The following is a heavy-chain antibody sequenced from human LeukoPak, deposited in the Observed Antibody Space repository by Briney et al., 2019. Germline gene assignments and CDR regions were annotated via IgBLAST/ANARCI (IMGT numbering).Heavy chain of an antibody. Sequence: GGSLRLSCAASGFTFSSYAMSWVRQAPGKGLEWVLAISGSGGSTYYADSVKGRFTISRDNSKNTLYLQMNSLRAEDTAVYYCAKGANEYYYDSSGYYYWGQGTLVTVSS. CDR1: GFTFSSYA. D-gene: IGHD3-22*01. CDR2: ISGSGGST. V-gene: IGHV3-23*01. CDR3: AKGANEYYYDSSGYYY. J-gene: IGHJ4*02.